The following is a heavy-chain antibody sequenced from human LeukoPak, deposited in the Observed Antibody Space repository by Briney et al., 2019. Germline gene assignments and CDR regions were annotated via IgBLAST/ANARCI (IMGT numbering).Heavy chain of an antibody. V-gene: IGHV4-39*01. CDR1: GGSTSSSSSDYY. J-gene: IGHJ4*02. CDR2: ISYSWIT. Sequence: SETLSLTCTVSGGSTSSSSSDYYWGWVRQPPGKGLEWIGSISYSWITYYNPSLKSRVTISVDTSKNQFSLKLSSVTAADTAVYYCARHPASYDILTGYPGYWGQGTLVTVSS. D-gene: IGHD3-9*01. CDR3: ARHPASYDILTGYPGY.